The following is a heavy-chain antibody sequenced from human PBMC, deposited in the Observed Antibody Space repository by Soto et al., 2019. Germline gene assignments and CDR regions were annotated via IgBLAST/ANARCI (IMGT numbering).Heavy chain of an antibody. Sequence: QLHLVQSGAVVKKPGASVTVSCSASGYPVTAYYMHWVRQAPGRGLEWMGVINPATGAAKHTQTFQGRVTMTRDTSTSTVFMELRGLTSEDTAVFCCARGGGVGVSGSAAFDMWGQGTLVTVSS. D-gene: IGHD3-3*01. CDR3: ARGGGVGVSGSAAFDM. V-gene: IGHV1-46*01. J-gene: IGHJ3*02. CDR2: INPATGAA. CDR1: GYPVTAYY.